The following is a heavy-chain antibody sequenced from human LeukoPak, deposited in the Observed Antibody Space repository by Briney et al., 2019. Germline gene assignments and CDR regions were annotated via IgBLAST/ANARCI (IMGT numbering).Heavy chain of an antibody. D-gene: IGHD2-15*01. CDR3: ARLGTGYGRNFFDY. CDR2: IYYSGST. V-gene: IGHV4-39*01. Sequence: PSETLSLTCTVSGGSISSSSYYWGWIRQPPGKGLEWIGSIYYSGSTYYNPSLKSRVTISVDTSKNQFSLKLSSVTAADTAVYYCARLGTGYGRNFFDYWGQGTLVTVSS. CDR1: GGSISSSSYY. J-gene: IGHJ4*02.